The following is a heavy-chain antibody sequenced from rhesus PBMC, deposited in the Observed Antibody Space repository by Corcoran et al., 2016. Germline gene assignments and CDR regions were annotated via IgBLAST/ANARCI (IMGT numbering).Heavy chain of an antibody. CDR2: VHGIGGGT. CDR1: GGSISDDYY. CDR3: ARTSYNWNDGYFDY. V-gene: IGHV4-106*01. J-gene: IGHJ4*01. Sequence: QVQLQESGPGLVKPSETLSLTCAVSGGSISDDYYWSWIRQPPGKGLVWFGYVHGIGGGTNSNPSLKKRVTISIDTSKNQFSLKLSSVTAADTALYYCARTSYNWNDGYFDYWGQGVLVTVSS. D-gene: IGHD1-7*02.